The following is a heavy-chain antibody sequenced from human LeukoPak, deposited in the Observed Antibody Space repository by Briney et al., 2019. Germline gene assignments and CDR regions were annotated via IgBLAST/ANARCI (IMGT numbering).Heavy chain of an antibody. V-gene: IGHV1-69*13. D-gene: IGHD6-19*01. J-gene: IGHJ4*02. CDR1: GGTFSSYA. CDR2: IIPIFGTT. CDR3: ARVAVADMYYFDY. Sequence: GASVKVSCKASGGTFSSYAISWVRQAPGQGLEWMGGIIPIFGTTNYAQKFQGRVTITADESTSTAYMELSSLRSEDTAVYYCARVAVADMYYFDYWGQGTLVTVSS.